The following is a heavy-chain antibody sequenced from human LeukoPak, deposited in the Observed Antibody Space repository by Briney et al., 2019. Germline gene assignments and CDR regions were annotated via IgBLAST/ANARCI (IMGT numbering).Heavy chain of an antibody. CDR3: ATSGPAGVATVQAY. V-gene: IGHV1-24*01. CDR2: FEPEVGET. J-gene: IGHJ4*02. Sequence: ASVKVSCKVSGYTLSELSIHWVRQPPGKGLEWMGGFEPEVGETIYAHMFQGRVTMIEDTSTDTGYMELTSLRSDDTAVYYCATSGPAGVATVQAYWGQGSLVTVSS. CDR1: GYTLSELS. D-gene: IGHD5-12*01.